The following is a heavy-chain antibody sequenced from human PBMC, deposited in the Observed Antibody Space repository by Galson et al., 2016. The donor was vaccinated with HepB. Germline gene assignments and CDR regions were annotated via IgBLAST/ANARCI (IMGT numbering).Heavy chain of an antibody. CDR1: GYMFVPYW. J-gene: IGHJ5*01. CDR3: ARRSLQDGFYFDS. CDR2: IYPDDSDT. D-gene: IGHD5-24*01. V-gene: IGHV5-51*01. Sequence: QSGADVKKAGESLRISCKPSGYMFVPYWIGWVRHVPGKGLEWMGIIYPDDSDTRYSPSFEGQVTMSVDKSTDTTYLQWGSLKASDTALYFCARRSLQDGFYFDSWGQGTQVTVSS.